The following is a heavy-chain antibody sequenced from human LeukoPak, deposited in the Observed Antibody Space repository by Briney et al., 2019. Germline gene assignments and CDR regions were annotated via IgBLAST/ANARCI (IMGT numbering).Heavy chain of an antibody. CDR1: GGSMSNHY. D-gene: IGHD2-15*01. Sequence: SETLSLTCTVSGGSMSNHYWSWIRQPPGKGLEWIGDIYYSGSTNYNPSLKSRVTMSVDTSKNQFSLKLSSVTAADTAVYYCPREDLGYCSGGSCSGGFDYWGQGTLVTVSS. CDR3: PREDLGYCSGGSCSGGFDY. CDR2: IYYSGST. J-gene: IGHJ4*02. V-gene: IGHV4-59*11.